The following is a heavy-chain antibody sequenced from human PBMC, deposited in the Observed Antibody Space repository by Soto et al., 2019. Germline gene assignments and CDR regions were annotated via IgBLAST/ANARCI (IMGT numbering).Heavy chain of an antibody. Sequence: EVQLLESGGGLVQPGGSLRLSCAASGFTFSDYDMSWVRQARGKGLEWVSAITGSGGSTYYADSVKGRFTISRDNSKNTLYLQVNSLRAEDTAVYYCAKRLLEWLTNGDAFDIWGQGTMVTVSS. D-gene: IGHD3-3*01. J-gene: IGHJ3*02. V-gene: IGHV3-23*01. CDR1: GFTFSDYD. CDR3: AKRLLEWLTNGDAFDI. CDR2: ITGSGGST.